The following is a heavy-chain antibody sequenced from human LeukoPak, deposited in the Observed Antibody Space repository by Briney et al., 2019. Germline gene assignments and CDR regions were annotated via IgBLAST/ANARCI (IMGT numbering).Heavy chain of an antibody. V-gene: IGHV3-30*02. CDR1: GFTFSSYG. Sequence: GGSLRLSCAASGFTFSSYGMHWVRQALGKGLEWVTFVWSDGSDQYYTDSVKGRFTISRDNSKNTLYLQMNSLRPEDTAVYYCVKDISSGWNFDYWGQGTLVTVSS. CDR3: VKDISSGWNFDY. CDR2: VWSDGSDQ. J-gene: IGHJ4*02. D-gene: IGHD6-19*01.